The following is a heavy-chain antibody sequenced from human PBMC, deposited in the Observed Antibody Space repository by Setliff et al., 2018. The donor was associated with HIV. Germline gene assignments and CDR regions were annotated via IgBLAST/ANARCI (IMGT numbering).Heavy chain of an antibody. D-gene: IGHD3-3*01. J-gene: IGHJ6*02. V-gene: IGHV2-70*11. Sequence: SGPTLVNPTQTLTLTCGFSGFSLSTTGMSLSWIRQPPGKALEWLARIDWDDDKYYSTSLKTRLTISKDTSKNQVVLTMTSMDPVDTATYYCARIRRRITIFGVVTDYGMDVWGQGTTVTVSS. CDR1: GFSLSTTGMS. CDR3: ARIRRRITIFGVVTDYGMDV. CDR2: IDWDDDK.